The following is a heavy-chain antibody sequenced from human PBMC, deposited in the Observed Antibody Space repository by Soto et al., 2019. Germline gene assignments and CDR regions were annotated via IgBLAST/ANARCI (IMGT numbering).Heavy chain of an antibody. D-gene: IGHD2-15*01. CDR3: ARAYCSGVSCYQPIAFDI. CDR1: GFTFSSYS. J-gene: IGHJ3*02. CDR2: ISSSSSYI. V-gene: IGHV3-21*01. Sequence: VQLVESGGGLVKPGGSLRLSCAASGFTFSSYSMNWVRQAPGKGLAWVSSISSSSSYIYYADSMKGRFTISRDNAKNSLYLQMNSLRAEDTAVYYCARAYCSGVSCYQPIAFDIWGQGTMVTVSS.